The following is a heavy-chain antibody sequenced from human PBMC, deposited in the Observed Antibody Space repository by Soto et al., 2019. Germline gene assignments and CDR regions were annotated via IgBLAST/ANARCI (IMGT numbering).Heavy chain of an antibody. D-gene: IGHD3-3*01. CDR3: ARPFYDFWSGYDYYGMDV. Sequence: GESLKISCKGSGYSFTSYWISWVRQMPWKGLEWMGRIDPSDSYTNYSPSFQGHVTISADKSISTAYLQWSSLKASDTAMYYCARPFYDFWSGYDYYGMDVWGQGTTVTVSS. CDR2: IDPSDSYT. J-gene: IGHJ6*01. V-gene: IGHV5-10-1*01. CDR1: GYSFTSYW.